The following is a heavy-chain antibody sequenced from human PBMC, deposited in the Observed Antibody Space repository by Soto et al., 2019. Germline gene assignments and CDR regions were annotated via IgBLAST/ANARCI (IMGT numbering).Heavy chain of an antibody. CDR1: GLSLSTSGEA. D-gene: IGHD3-10*02. Sequence: QITLKESGPTLVKPTQTLTLTCTFSGLSLSTSGEAVGWIRQPPGKALDWLALIYWDDGKRYNPTLKTRLTITKDTSKSQVVLTLTNMGPVDTATYYCAHYVSTSPAGWFAPWGQGILVPVSS. CDR2: IYWDDGK. CDR3: AHYVSTSPAGWFAP. J-gene: IGHJ5*02. V-gene: IGHV2-5*02.